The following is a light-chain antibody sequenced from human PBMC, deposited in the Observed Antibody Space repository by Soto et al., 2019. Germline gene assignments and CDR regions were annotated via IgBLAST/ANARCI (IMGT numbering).Light chain of an antibody. J-gene: IGKJ5*01. CDR2: IAS. Sequence: DIQMTQSPSSLSASVGDRVTITCRASQDISVYLAWYQQKPGKVPKLLIYIASTLQSGAPSRFSGSGSGTDFTLTISSLKPEDVATYYCQKFNTAPLTFGQGTRLEIK. V-gene: IGKV1-27*01. CDR1: QDISVY. CDR3: QKFNTAPLT.